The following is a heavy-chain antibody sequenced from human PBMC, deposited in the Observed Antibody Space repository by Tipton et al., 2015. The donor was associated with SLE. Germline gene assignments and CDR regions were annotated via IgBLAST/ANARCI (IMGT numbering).Heavy chain of an antibody. V-gene: IGHV4-34*01. Sequence: LRLSCAVYGGSFSGYYWSWIRQPPGKGLEWIGEINHSGSTNYNPSLKSRVTISLDTSKNQFSLRLSSVTAADTAVYYCARGFLEWLFDDAFDIWGQGTMVTVSS. D-gene: IGHD3-3*01. J-gene: IGHJ3*02. CDR3: ARGFLEWLFDDAFDI. CDR1: GGSFSGYY. CDR2: INHSGST.